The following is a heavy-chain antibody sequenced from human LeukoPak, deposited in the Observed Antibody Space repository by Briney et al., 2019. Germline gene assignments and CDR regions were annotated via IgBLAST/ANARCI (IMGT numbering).Heavy chain of an antibody. V-gene: IGHV3-53*01. J-gene: IGHJ4*02. CDR2: IYSGGST. D-gene: IGHD5-12*01. CDR3: ARLLGDIVATILY. Sequence: GGSLRLSCAASGFTVSSNYMSWVRQAPGKGLEWVSVIYSGGSTYYADSVKGRFTISRDNSKNTLYLQMNSLRAEDTAVYYCARLLGDIVATILYWGQGTLVTVSS. CDR1: GFTVSSNY.